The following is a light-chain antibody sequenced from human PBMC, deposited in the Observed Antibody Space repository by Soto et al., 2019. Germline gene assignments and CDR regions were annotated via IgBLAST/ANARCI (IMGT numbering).Light chain of an antibody. CDR1: SDHISYD. CDR2: LNSDGSH. CDR3: QTWGPGIWV. V-gene: IGLV4-69*01. J-gene: IGLJ3*02. Sequence: QAVVTQSPSASASLGASVKISCSLSSDHISYDIAWHQLSPEKGPRFLMILNSDGSHTKGDGIPDRFSGSGSGAERYLTISGLQSDDEADYYCQTWGPGIWVFGGGTQLTVL.